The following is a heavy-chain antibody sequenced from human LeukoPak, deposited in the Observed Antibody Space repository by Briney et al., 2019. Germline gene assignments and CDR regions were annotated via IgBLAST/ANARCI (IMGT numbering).Heavy chain of an antibody. CDR1: GFTFSNYS. V-gene: IGHV3-23*01. J-gene: IGHJ4*02. Sequence: QSGGSLRLSCAASGFTFSNYSMSWVRQAPGKGLEWVSAISGSGGSTYYADSVKGRFTISRDNSKNTLYLQMNSLRAEDTAVYYCAKNFRCNQYYFDYWGQGTLATVSS. CDR2: ISGSGGST. D-gene: IGHD1-14*01. CDR3: AKNFRCNQYYFDY.